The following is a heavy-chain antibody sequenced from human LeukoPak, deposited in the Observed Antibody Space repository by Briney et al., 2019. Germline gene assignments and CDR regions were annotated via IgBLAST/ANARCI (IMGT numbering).Heavy chain of an antibody. J-gene: IGHJ3*02. CDR3: ARDHGGPYGDYRRYAFDI. Sequence: ASVKVSCKASGYIFTSYYMHWVRQAPGQGLEWMGIINPSGGSTSYAQKFQGRATMTRDTSTSTVYMELSSLRSEDTAVYYCARDHGGPYGDYRRYAFDIWGQGTMVTVSS. CDR2: INPSGGST. V-gene: IGHV1-46*01. D-gene: IGHD4-17*01. CDR1: GYIFTSYY.